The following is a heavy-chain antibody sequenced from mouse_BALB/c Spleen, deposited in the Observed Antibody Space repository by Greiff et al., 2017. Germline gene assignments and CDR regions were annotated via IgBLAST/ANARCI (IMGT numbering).Heavy chain of an antibody. Sequence: QVQLKESGPGLVAPSQSLSITCTVSGFSLTSYGVHWVRQPPGKGLEWLGVIWAGGSTNYNSALMSRLSISKDNSKSQVFLKMNSLQTDDTAMYYCARYYDYGYWYFDVWGAGTTVTVSS. CDR3: ARYYDYGYWYFDV. V-gene: IGHV2-9*02. CDR2: IWAGGST. J-gene: IGHJ1*01. D-gene: IGHD2-4*01. CDR1: GFSLTSYG.